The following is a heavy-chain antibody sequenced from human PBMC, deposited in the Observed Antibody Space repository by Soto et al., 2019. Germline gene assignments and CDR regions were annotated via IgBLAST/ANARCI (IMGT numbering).Heavy chain of an antibody. CDR3: ARAYGPLYFDY. J-gene: IGHJ4*02. D-gene: IGHD3-10*01. CDR2: IYSGGST. V-gene: IGHV3-53*01. Sequence: GGSLRLSCAASGFTVSSNYMSWVRQAPGKGLEWVSVIYSGGSTYYADSVKGRFTISRDNSKNTLYLQMNSLRAEDTAVYYCARAYGPLYFDYWGQGTRVTVSS. CDR1: GFTVSSNY.